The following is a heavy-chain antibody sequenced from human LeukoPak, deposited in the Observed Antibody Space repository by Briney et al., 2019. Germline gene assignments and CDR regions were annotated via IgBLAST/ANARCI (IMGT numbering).Heavy chain of an antibody. CDR2: ISDSGSSI. Sequence: PGGSLRPSCAASGFTFSNYEMNWVRQAPGKGLEWVSYISDSGSSIYYADSVKGRFTISRDNAKNSLFLQMNSLTAGDTAVYYCARDPPGYSGYENRFDYWGQGTLVTVSS. D-gene: IGHD5-12*01. V-gene: IGHV3-48*03. CDR1: GFTFSNYE. J-gene: IGHJ4*02. CDR3: ARDPPGYSGYENRFDY.